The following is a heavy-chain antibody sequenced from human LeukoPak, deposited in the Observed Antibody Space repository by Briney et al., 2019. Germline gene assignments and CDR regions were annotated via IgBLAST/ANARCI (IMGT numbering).Heavy chain of an antibody. CDR2: IYYSGST. CDR3: ARDQVIGNWFDP. J-gene: IGHJ5*02. V-gene: IGHV4-38-2*02. D-gene: IGHD2-21*01. Sequence: GSLRLSCAASAFTFSDYYMSWLRQPPGKGLEGVGSIYYSGSTYYYPSLKSPVTISVDTSKNQFSLKLSSVTAADTAVYYCARDQVIGNWFDPWGQGPLVTVSS. CDR1: AFTFSDYY.